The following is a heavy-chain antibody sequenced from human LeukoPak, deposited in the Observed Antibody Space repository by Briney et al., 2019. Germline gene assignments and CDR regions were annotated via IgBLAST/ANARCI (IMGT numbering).Heavy chain of an antibody. V-gene: IGHV3-74*01. Sequence: GGSLRLSCAASGFTFSSYWMHWVRQAPGKGLVWVSRISSDGSSTSYADSVKGRFTISRDNAKNTLYLQMNSLRAEDTAVYYCARLYGDYFDYWGQGTLVTVSS. CDR2: ISSDGSST. CDR3: ARLYGDYFDY. CDR1: GFTFSSYW. D-gene: IGHD4-17*01. J-gene: IGHJ4*02.